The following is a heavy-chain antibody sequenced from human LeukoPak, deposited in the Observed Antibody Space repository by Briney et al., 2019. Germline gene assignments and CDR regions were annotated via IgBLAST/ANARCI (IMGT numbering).Heavy chain of an antibody. V-gene: IGHV3-21*01. CDR2: ISSSSSYK. J-gene: IGHJ5*02. CDR1: GLTFSNYG. Sequence: GGTLRLSCVVSGLTFSNYGISWVRQPPGKGLEWVSYISSSSSYKYYADSVKRRFTISRDNDKNSLYLQMNSLRAEDTAVYYCASTRAWGQGTLVTVSS. CDR3: ASTRA. D-gene: IGHD2-2*01.